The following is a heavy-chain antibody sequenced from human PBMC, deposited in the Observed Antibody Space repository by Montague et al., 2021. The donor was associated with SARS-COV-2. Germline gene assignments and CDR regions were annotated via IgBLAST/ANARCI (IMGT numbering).Heavy chain of an antibody. V-gene: IGHV4-4*07. CDR3: AGDGRRLYTYGSLDY. J-gene: IGHJ4*02. D-gene: IGHD5-18*01. CDR2: IDTSGSP. CDR1: GASISSSY. Sequence: SETLSLTCTVSGASISSSYWGWIRQTAGKGLEWIGRIDTSGSPKYNPSLKGRVTMSLDTSKNQFSLKVNSVTVADTAMYFCAGDGRRLYTYGSLDYWGQGILVTVSS.